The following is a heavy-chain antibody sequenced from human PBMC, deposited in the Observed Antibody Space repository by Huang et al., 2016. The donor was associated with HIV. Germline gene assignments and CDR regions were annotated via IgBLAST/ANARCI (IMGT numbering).Heavy chain of an antibody. Sequence: QITLKESGPTLVKPTQTLTLTCTFSGFSLTSSGVAVGWIRQPPGKALEWLALIYWDNEGRLSPSLKTRLTITKDTPKNEVVLTMTNMDPVDTATYYCVHRLRYGKWYVDYWGQGVLVTVSS. CDR3: VHRLRYGKWYVDY. CDR2: IYWDNEG. CDR1: GFSLTSSGVA. D-gene: IGHD6-13*01. J-gene: IGHJ4*02. V-gene: IGHV2-5*02.